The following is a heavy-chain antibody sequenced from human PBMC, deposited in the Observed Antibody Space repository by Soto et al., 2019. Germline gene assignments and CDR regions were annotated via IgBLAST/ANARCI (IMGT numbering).Heavy chain of an antibody. J-gene: IGHJ4*02. CDR1: GFTFSTYA. CDR2: ISGSGGTT. Sequence: GGSLRLSCAASGFTFSTYAMSWVRQAPGKGPEWVSAISGSGGTTYYADSVKGRFTLSRDNSKDTLYLQMNSLRAEDTALYFCAKHLSGSDLFDNCGQGTRVTVSS. V-gene: IGHV3-23*01. D-gene: IGHD1-26*01. CDR3: AKHLSGSDLFDN.